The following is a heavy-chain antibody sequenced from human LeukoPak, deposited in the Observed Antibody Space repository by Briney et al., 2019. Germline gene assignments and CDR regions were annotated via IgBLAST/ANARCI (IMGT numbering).Heavy chain of an antibody. Sequence: GGSLRLSCAASGFTFSSYAMSWVCQAPGKGLEWVSAISGSGGSTYYADSVKGRFTISRDNSKNTLYLQMNSLRAEDTAVYYCAKDPLPYYDILTGYSSYFDYWGQGTLVTVSS. J-gene: IGHJ4*02. V-gene: IGHV3-23*01. D-gene: IGHD3-9*01. CDR1: GFTFSSYA. CDR2: ISGSGGST. CDR3: AKDPLPYYDILTGYSSYFDY.